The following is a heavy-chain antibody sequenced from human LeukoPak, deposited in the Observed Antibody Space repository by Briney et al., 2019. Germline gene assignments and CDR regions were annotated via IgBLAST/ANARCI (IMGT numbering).Heavy chain of an antibody. Sequence: KSSETLSLTCTVSGGSFSDYYWTWLRQPPGKGLEWIGYSGSTNYNPSLKSRVTISVDTSKNQFSLQLRSVTAADTAVYYCAREDPQTTVPEGMDVWGQGTTVIVSS. J-gene: IGHJ6*02. CDR3: AREDPQTTVPEGMDV. D-gene: IGHD4-17*01. CDR2: SGST. CDR1: GGSFSDYY. V-gene: IGHV4-59*01.